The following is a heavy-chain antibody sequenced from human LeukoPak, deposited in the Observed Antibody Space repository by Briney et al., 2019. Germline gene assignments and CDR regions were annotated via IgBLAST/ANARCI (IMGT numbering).Heavy chain of an antibody. V-gene: IGHV4-38-2*01. J-gene: IGHJ4*02. CDR3: ASLLGAALITDIVVVPAAISDY. D-gene: IGHD2-2*02. CDR2: IYHSGST. Sequence: SETLALTCAVSGYSISSGYYWGWIRQPPGKGLEWIGSIYHSGSTYYNPSLKSRATISVDTSKNQFSLKLSSVTAADTAVYYCASLLGAALITDIVVVPAAISDYWGQGTLVTVSS. CDR1: GYSISSGYY.